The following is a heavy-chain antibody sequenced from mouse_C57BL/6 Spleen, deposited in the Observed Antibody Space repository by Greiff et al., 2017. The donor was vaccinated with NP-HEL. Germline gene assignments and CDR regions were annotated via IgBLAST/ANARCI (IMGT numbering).Heavy chain of an antibody. CDR1: GFSLTSYG. CDR2: IWRGGST. J-gene: IGHJ2*01. V-gene: IGHV2-5*01. CDR3: AAHYYGSSGDYFDY. D-gene: IGHD1-1*01. Sequence: QVQLQQSGPGLVQPSQSLSITCTVSGFSLTSYGVHWVRQSPGKGLEWLGVIWRGGSTDYNAAFMSILSITKDNSKSQVFLKMISLQADDTAIYYCAAHYYGSSGDYFDYWGQGTTLTVSS.